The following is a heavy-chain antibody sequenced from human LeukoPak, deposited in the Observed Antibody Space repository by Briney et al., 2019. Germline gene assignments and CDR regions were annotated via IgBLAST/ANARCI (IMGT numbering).Heavy chain of an antibody. CDR3: ARLGDSSGYFVY. D-gene: IGHD3-22*01. J-gene: IGHJ4*02. Sequence: SETLSLTCGVSGGSISSKNDYWGWIRQPPGKGLEWIGSIYYSGSTYYNPSLKSRVTISVDTSKNQFSLKLSSVTAADTAVYYCARLGDSSGYFVYWGQGTLVTVSS. V-gene: IGHV4-39*01. CDR2: IYYSGST. CDR1: GGSISSKNDY.